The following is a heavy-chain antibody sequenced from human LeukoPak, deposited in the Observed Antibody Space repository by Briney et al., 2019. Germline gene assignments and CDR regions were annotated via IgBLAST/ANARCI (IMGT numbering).Heavy chain of an antibody. J-gene: IGHJ6*03. CDR1: GGSFSGYY. D-gene: IGHD3-22*01. V-gene: IGHV4-34*01. CDR2: INQSGST. CDR3: ARAVYYDSSGYLGYYYYYMDV. Sequence: PSETLSLTCAVYGGSFSGYYWSWIRQPPGKGLEWIGEINQSGSTNHNPSLKSRVTISVDTSKNQVSLKLSSVTAADTAVYFCARAVYYDSSGYLGYYYYYMDVWGKGTTVTVSS.